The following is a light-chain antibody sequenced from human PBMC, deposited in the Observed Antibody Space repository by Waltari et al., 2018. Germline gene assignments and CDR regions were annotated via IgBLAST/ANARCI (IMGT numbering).Light chain of an antibody. CDR3: AAWDDSLSGVV. CDR1: SSNIGSNY. V-gene: IGLV1-47*01. J-gene: IGLJ2*01. CDR2: RSN. Sequence: QSVLTQPPSASGTPGQRVTISCFGSSSNIGSNYVYCYQQLPGTAPKLLIYRSNQRPSGVPDRFSGSKSGTSASLAISGLRSEDEADYHCAAWDDSLSGVVFGGGTKLTVL.